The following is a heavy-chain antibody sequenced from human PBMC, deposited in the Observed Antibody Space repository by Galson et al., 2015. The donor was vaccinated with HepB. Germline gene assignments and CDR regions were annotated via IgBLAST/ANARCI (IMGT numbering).Heavy chain of an antibody. CDR2: ISSSSSAI. V-gene: IGHV3-48*02. Sequence: FSSYSINWVRQAPGKGLEWVSYISSSSSAIYYADSVKGRFTVSRDNAKNSLYLQMNSLRDEDTAVYYCTRARYGDSWGQGTLVTVSS. CDR1: FSSYS. D-gene: IGHD1-1*01. CDR3: TRARYGDS. J-gene: IGHJ4*02.